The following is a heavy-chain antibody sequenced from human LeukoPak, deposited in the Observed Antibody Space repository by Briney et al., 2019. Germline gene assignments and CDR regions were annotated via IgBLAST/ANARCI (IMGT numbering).Heavy chain of an antibody. D-gene: IGHD4-23*01. V-gene: IGHV4-4*07. CDR1: GGSISSYY. CDR2: IYTSGST. Sequence: PSETLSLTCTVSGGSISSYYWSWIRQPAGKGLEWIGRIYTSGSTNYNPSLKSRVTMSVDTSKNQFSLKLSSVTAADTAVYYCAGDFSPTVVTRDAFDIWGQGTMVTVSS. CDR3: AGDFSPTVVTRDAFDI. J-gene: IGHJ3*02.